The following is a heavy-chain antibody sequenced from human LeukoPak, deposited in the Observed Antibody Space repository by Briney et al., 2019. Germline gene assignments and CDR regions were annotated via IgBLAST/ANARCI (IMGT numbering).Heavy chain of an antibody. CDR3: ARETNSGYDF. J-gene: IGHJ4*02. CDR1: GFTFSDYY. CDR2: ISAGRSYT. D-gene: IGHD3-22*01. Sequence: GGSLRLSCAASGFTFSDYYMNWIRQAPGKALEWVSYISAGRSYTSYADSVKGRFTVSRDNAKNSLFLQMNSLGAEDTAVYYCARETNSGYDFWGQGTLVTVSS. V-gene: IGHV3-11*06.